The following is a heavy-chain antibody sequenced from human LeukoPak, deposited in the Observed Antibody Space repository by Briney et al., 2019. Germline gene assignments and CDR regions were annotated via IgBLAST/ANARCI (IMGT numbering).Heavy chain of an antibody. CDR2: IYSNDDK. CDR3: AHSRRLWFGESQDY. CDR1: GFSLYTSGVG. J-gene: IGHJ4*02. V-gene: IGHV2-5*01. D-gene: IGHD3-10*01. Sequence: SGPTLVKPTQTLTLTCTFSGFSLYTSGVGVGWIRQPPGKALEWLALIYSNDDKRYSPSLTYRLTITKDTSKNQVVLTMTNMDPVDTATYYCAHSRRLWFGESQDYWGQGTLVTVSS.